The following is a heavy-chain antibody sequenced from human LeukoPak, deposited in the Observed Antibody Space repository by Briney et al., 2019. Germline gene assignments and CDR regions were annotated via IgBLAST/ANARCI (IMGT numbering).Heavy chain of an antibody. CDR1: GYTLTELS. D-gene: IGHD6-13*01. V-gene: IGHV1-24*01. Sequence: ASVKVSCKVSGYTLTELSMHWVRQAPGKGLEWMGGFDPEDGETIYAQKFQGRVTMTEDTSTDTAYMELSSLRSEDTAVYYCAPLGGAYSSSWKYWFDPWGQGTLVTVSS. CDR2: FDPEDGET. CDR3: APLGGAYSSSWKYWFDP. J-gene: IGHJ5*02.